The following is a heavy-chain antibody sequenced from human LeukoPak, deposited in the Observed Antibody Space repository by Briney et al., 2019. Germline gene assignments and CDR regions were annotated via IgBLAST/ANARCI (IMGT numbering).Heavy chain of an antibody. J-gene: IGHJ4*02. V-gene: IGHV4-39*01. CDR3: ARRAARPERYFDY. CDR2: IYYSGST. CDR1: GGSISSSSYY. D-gene: IGHD6-6*01. Sequence: SETLSLTCTVSGGSISSSSYYWGWIRQPPGKGLEWIGSIYYSGSTYYNPSLKSRVTISVDTCKNQFSLKLSSVTAADTAVYYCARRAARPERYFDYWGQGTLVTVSS.